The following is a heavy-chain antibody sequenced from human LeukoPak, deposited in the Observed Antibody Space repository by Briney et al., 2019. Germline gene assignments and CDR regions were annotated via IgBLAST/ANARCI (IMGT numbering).Heavy chain of an antibody. D-gene: IGHD1-26*01. J-gene: IGHJ6*03. V-gene: IGHV3-21*01. CDR1: GFTFSNYN. CDR3: ARDPYNGSYGDDYYYYMDV. CDR2: ITRGSIYT. Sequence: GGSLRLSCAASGFTFSNYNMNWVRQTPGKGLEWVSSITRGSIYTFYADSVKGRFTISRDNAKNSLSLQMNSLRAEDTAVYYCARDPYNGSYGDDYYYYMDVWGKRTTVTISS.